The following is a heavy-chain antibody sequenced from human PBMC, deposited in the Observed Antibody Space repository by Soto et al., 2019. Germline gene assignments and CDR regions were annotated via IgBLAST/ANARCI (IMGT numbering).Heavy chain of an antibody. V-gene: IGHV4-30-4*01. CDR3: ARQMTIFGVVPHYYYGMDV. D-gene: IGHD3-3*01. Sequence: QVQLQESGPGLVKPSQTLSLTCTVSGGSISSGDYYWSWIRQPPGKGLEWIGYIYYSGSTYYNPSLKSRVTISVDTSKTQFSLKLSSVTAADTAVYYCARQMTIFGVVPHYYYGMDVWGQGTTVTVSS. CDR2: IYYSGST. CDR1: GGSISSGDYY. J-gene: IGHJ6*02.